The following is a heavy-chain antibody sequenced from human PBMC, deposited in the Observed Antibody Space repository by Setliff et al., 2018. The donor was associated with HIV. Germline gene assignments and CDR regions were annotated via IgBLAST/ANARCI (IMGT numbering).Heavy chain of an antibody. J-gene: IGHJ6*02. D-gene: IGHD1-26*01. CDR3: ARCSGSYPCDGMDV. V-gene: IGHV4-39*02. CDR2: IYYSGST. CDR1: GGSISSSSYY. Sequence: SETLSLTCTVSGGSISSSSYYWGWIRQPPGKGLEWIGSIYYSGSTYYSPSFQGQVTISADKSISIAYLQWNSLKASDTAMYYCARCSGSYPCDGMDVWGQGTTVTVSS.